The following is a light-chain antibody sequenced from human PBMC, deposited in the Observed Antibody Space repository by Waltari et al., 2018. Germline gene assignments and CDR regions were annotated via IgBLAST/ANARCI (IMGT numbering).Light chain of an antibody. Sequence: TLSCGASQSVGTDLAWYQQRPGQSPRLLIYDASYRATGIPARFSGSGSETDFTLTISSLQPEDFAVYYCQQRRSWPLTFGGGTRVQI. CDR2: DAS. J-gene: IGKJ4*01. CDR3: QQRRSWPLT. CDR1: QSVGTD. V-gene: IGKV3-11*01.